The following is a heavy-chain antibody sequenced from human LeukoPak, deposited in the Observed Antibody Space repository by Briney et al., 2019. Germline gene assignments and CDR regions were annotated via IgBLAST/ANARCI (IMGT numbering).Heavy chain of an antibody. CDR2: INHSGST. CDR1: GGSFSGYY. J-gene: IGHJ2*01. D-gene: IGHD5-18*01. V-gene: IGHV4-34*01. Sequence: SETLSLTCAVYGGSFSGYYWSWIRQPPGKGLEWIGEINHSGSTNYNPSLKSRVTISVDTSKNQFSLKLSSVTAADTAVYYCAGRGYSYGPLDLWGRGTLVTVSS. CDR3: AGRGYSYGPLDL.